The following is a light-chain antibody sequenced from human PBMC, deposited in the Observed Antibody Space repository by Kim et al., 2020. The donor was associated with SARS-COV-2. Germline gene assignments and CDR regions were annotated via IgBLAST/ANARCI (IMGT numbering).Light chain of an antibody. CDR1: SSNIGADYD. CDR2: GNN. V-gene: IGLV1-40*01. CDR3: QSYDRSLTVV. Sequence: GQRGTSSCTGSSSNIGADYDVQWYQHLPGTAPKLLIYGNNNRPSGVPDRFSGSKSGTSASLAITGLQAVDEADYYCQSYDRSLTVVFGGGTQLTVL. J-gene: IGLJ2*01.